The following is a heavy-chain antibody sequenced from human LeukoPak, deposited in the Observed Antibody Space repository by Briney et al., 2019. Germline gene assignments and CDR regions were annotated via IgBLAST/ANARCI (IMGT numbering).Heavy chain of an antibody. D-gene: IGHD2-2*03. CDR1: GFTFSTYA. CDR3: ARGGGYCSSTSCYLGY. CDR2: ISSSSSYI. V-gene: IGHV3-21*01. Sequence: GGSLRLSCAASGFTFSTYAMSWVRQTPGKGPEWVSSISSSSSYIYYADSVKGRFTISRDNAKNSLYLQMNSLRAEDTAVYYCARGGGYCSSTSCYLGYWGQGTLVTVSS. J-gene: IGHJ4*02.